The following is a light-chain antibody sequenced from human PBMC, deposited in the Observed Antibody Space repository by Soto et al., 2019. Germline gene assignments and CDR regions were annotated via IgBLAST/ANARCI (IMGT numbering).Light chain of an antibody. CDR2: HAS. Sequence: DIQMTQSPSSVSASVGDRVTITFRASQGISSWLAWYQQKPGKAPKLLIYHASTLESGVPSRFSGSGSGTEFTLTISSLQPDDFATYYCQHYNSYWTFGQGTKVDIK. CDR3: QHYNSYWT. J-gene: IGKJ1*01. V-gene: IGKV1-5*01. CDR1: QGISSW.